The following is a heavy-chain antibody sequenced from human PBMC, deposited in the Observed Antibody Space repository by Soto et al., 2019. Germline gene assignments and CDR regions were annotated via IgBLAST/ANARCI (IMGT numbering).Heavy chain of an antibody. CDR2: IWYDGSNK. CDR3: ARGPIDIVVVPAAPTTVTTDYYFDY. Sequence: QVQLVESGGGVVQPGRSLRLSCAASGFTFSSYGMHWVRQAPGKGLEWVAVIWYDGSNKYYADSVKGRFTISRDNSKNTLYLQMNSLRAEDTAVYYCARGPIDIVVVPAAPTTVTTDYYFDYWGQGTLVTVSS. D-gene: IGHD2-2*01. CDR1: GFTFSSYG. V-gene: IGHV3-33*01. J-gene: IGHJ4*02.